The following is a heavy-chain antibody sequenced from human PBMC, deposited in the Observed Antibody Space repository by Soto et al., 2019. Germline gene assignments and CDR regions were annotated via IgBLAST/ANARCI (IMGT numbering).Heavy chain of an antibody. V-gene: IGHV5-10-1*01. CDR1: GYSFAGYW. CDR2: IDPSDSQT. CDR3: ARHCSSTSCYVGLEV. Sequence: GESLTISCKGSGYSFAGYWITCLRQKPGKGLEWMGRIDPSDSQTYYSPSFRGHVTISVTKSITTVFLQWSSLRASDTAMYYCARHCSSTSCYVGLEVWGQGTTVTVSS. D-gene: IGHD2-2*01. J-gene: IGHJ6*02.